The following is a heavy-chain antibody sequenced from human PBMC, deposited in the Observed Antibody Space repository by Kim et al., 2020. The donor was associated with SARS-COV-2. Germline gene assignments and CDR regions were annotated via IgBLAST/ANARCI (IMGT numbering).Heavy chain of an antibody. CDR3: ARETPEGLHTDY. V-gene: IGHV3-48*03. CDR2: ISTSGSTI. Sequence: GGSLRLSCAASGFTFSSYEMNWVRQAPGKGLEWVSYISTSGSTIYYADSVKGRFTISRDNAKNSLYLQMNSLRAGDTALYYCARETPEGLHTDYWGQGTLVTVSS. J-gene: IGHJ4*02. CDR1: GFTFSSYE.